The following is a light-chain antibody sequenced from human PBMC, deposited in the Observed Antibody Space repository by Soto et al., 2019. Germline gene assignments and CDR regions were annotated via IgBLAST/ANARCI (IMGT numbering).Light chain of an antibody. CDR2: DVT. V-gene: IGLV2-14*03. Sequence: QSALAQPASVSGSLGQSITISCTVPSDFVGSEFVSWYQQHPGKAPRVVIFDVTDRTSGISDRFSGSKSGNTASLTISDLRHEDEADYFCSSYLTSTASYVFGGGTKLTVL. CDR3: SSYLTSTASYV. CDR1: SDFVGSEF. J-gene: IGLJ1*01.